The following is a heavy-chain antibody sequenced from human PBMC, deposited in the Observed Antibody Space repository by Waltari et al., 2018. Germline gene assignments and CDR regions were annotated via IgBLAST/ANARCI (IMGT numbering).Heavy chain of an antibody. D-gene: IGHD3-10*01. V-gene: IGHV4-39*01. CDR1: GGSISSRSYY. Sequence: QLQLQESGPGLVKPSETLSLTCTVSGGSISSRSYYWGWIRPPPGKGLEWIGSIYYSGSTYYNPSLKRRVTIAVDTSRNQFSLKLSSVTAADTAVYYCARQRGAVRGVMSEFDYWGQGTLVTVSS. J-gene: IGHJ4*02. CDR2: IYYSGST. CDR3: ARQRGAVRGVMSEFDY.